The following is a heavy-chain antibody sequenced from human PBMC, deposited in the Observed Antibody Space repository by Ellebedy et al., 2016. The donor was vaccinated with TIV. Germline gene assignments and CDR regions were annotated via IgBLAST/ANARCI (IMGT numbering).Heavy chain of an antibody. V-gene: IGHV3-7*01. Sequence: PGGSLRLSCAASGFRFRSYWMSWVSQAHGQGLEWVDSKNQEGYEKRYVDTVEGRFTISRYNVKNSLELQMNSLRAEDTAVDYCARDQGWSVDGTTRFDYWGQGTLVTVSS. CDR3: ARDQGWSVDGTTRFDY. CDR2: KNQEGYEK. CDR1: GFRFRSYW. D-gene: IGHD6-19*01. J-gene: IGHJ4*02.